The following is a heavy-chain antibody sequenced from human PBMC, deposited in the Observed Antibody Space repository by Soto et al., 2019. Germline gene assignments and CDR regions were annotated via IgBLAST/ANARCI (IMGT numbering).Heavy chain of an antibody. Sequence: EVQLVESGGGLVQPGGSLRLSCAASRFAFSNSWLTWVRQAPGNGLEWVANIKQDGSAKFYVDSVKGRFTISRDNAKNSGYLQMNSLRGEDTAVYYCASNSSGSAMDVWGPGTRVTVSS. V-gene: IGHV3-7*03. CDR2: IKQDGSAK. J-gene: IGHJ6*02. D-gene: IGHD3-22*01. CDR1: RFAFSNSW. CDR3: ASNSSGSAMDV.